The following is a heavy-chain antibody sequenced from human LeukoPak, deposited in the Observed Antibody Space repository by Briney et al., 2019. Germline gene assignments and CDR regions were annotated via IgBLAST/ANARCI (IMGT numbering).Heavy chain of an antibody. CDR1: GYTFTSYG. CDR3: ARVVGQLVRYYFDY. CDR2: ISAYNGNT. D-gene: IGHD6-13*01. Sequence: ASVKVSRKASGYTFTSYGISWVRQAPGQGLEWMGWISAYNGNTNYAQKLQGRVTMTTDTSTSTAYMELRSLRSDDTAVYYCARVVGQLVRYYFDYWGQGTLVTVSS. J-gene: IGHJ4*02. V-gene: IGHV1-18*01.